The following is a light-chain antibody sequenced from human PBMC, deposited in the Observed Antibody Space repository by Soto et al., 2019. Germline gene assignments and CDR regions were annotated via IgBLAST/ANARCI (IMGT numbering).Light chain of an antibody. CDR1: QSVSSN. J-gene: IGKJ4*01. CDR3: QQHNNWPLT. CDR2: GAS. Sequence: EIVMTQSPATLSVSPGERATLSCRASQSVSSNLAWYQQKPGQAPRLLIYGASTRATGIPARFSGSGSGTEFTLTISSLQSVDFAVYYCQQHNNWPLTFGGGTKV. V-gene: IGKV3-15*01.